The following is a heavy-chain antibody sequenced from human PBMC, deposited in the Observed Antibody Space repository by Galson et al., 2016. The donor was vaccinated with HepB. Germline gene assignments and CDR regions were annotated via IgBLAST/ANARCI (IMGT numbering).Heavy chain of an antibody. Sequence: SETLSLTCTVSGGSMRSYYWTWIRQSPGKGLEFIGYIYYSGLTYYNPSLQSRVPIPIDMSKNQFSLRLSSVIAADTAVYYCARRSDDAYGSGSLDYWGQGALVTVSS. CDR1: GGSMRSYY. CDR2: IYYSGLT. D-gene: IGHD3-10*01. V-gene: IGHV4-59*08. CDR3: ARRSDDAYGSGSLDY. J-gene: IGHJ4*02.